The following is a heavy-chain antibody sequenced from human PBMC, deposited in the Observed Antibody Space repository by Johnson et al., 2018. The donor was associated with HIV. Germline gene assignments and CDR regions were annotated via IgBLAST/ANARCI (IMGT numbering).Heavy chain of an antibody. V-gene: IGHV3-23*04. CDR3: AKGLGGAFDI. J-gene: IGHJ3*02. D-gene: IGHD3-16*01. CDR1: GFIFSNYG. CDR2: ISGSDFGP. Sequence: VQLVESGGGVVQPGRSLRLSCAASGFIFSNYGVHWVRQAPGKGLEWVSVISGSDFGPYYADSVRGRFTISRDNSKNTLYLQMNSLRAEDTAVYYCAKGLGGAFDIWGQGTMVTVSS.